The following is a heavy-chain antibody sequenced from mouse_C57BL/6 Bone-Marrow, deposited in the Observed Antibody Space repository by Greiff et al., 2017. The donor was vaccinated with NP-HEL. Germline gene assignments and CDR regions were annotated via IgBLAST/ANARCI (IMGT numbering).Heavy chain of an antibody. CDR1: GFNIKDDY. J-gene: IGHJ2*01. V-gene: IGHV14-4*01. Sequence: VQLQQSGAELVRPGASVKLSCTASGFNIKDDYMHWVKQRPEQGLEWIGWIDPENGDTEYASKFQGKATITADTSSNTAYLQLRSLTSEDTAVYYCTTYFYYSDDRGQGTTLTVAS. CDR2: IDPENGDT. CDR3: TTYFYYSDD.